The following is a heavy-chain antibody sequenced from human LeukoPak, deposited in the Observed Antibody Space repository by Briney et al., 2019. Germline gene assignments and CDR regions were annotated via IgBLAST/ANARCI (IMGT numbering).Heavy chain of an antibody. CDR1: GYSFTSYW. V-gene: IGHV5-51*01. D-gene: IGHD3-10*02. CDR2: IYPGDSDT. J-gene: IGHJ5*02. CDR3: ARDDVRKRDNWFDP. Sequence: GESLKISCKGSGYSFTSYWIGWVRQIPGKGLGWMGIIYPGDSDTRYSPSFQGQVTISADKSTSTAYLQWSSLKASDTAMYYCARDDVRKRDNWFDPWGQGTLVTVSS.